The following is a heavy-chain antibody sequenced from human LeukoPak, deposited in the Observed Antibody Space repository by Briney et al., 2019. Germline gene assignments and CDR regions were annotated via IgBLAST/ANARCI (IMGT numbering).Heavy chain of an antibody. J-gene: IGHJ1*01. D-gene: IGHD6-13*01. V-gene: IGHV4-61*02. CDR2: IYTSGST. CDR1: GGSISSGSYF. Sequence: SETLSLTCTVSGGSISSGSYFWSWIRQPAGKGLEWIGRIYTSGSTNYNPSLKSRVTISVDTSKNQFSLKLSSVTAADTAVYYCARRAMKQQLDPEYFQHWGQGTLVTVSS. CDR3: ARRAMKQQLDPEYFQH.